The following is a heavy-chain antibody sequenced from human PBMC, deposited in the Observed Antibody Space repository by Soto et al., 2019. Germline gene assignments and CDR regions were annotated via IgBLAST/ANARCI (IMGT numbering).Heavy chain of an antibody. V-gene: IGHV1-69*01. CDR1: GGTFSSYA. J-gene: IGHJ5*02. CDR2: IIPIFGTA. Sequence: QVQLVQSGAEVKKPGSSVKVSCKASGGTFSSYAISWVRQAPGQGLEWMGGIIPIFGTANYAQKFQGRVTITADESTSPGYMELSSRRSEDTAVYYCARDGDYEVMWFDPWGQGTLVTVSS. D-gene: IGHD4-17*01. CDR3: ARDGDYEVMWFDP.